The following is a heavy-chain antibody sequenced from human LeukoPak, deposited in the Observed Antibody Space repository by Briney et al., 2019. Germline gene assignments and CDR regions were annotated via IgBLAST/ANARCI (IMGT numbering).Heavy chain of an antibody. CDR3: ARDYSGSPINWFDP. V-gene: IGHV1-18*01. J-gene: IGHJ5*02. CDR1: GDTFTSYG. CDR2: ISAYNGNT. D-gene: IGHD1-26*01. Sequence: VASAKVSCKDSGDTFTSYGISWVPPAPGQGVEWMGWISAYNGNTNYAQKLQGRVTMTTDTSTSTAYMELRSLRSDDTAVYYCARDYSGSPINWFDPWGQGTLVTVSS.